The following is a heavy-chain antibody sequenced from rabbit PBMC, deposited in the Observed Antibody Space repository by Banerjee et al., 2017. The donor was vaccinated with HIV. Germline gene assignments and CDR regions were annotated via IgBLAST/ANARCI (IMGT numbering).Heavy chain of an antibody. Sequence: QDQLEESGGDLVKPEGSLTLTCTASGFSFSNKYVMCWVRQAPGKGLEWIACINTSSGNTVYASWAKGRFTISKTSSTTVTLQMTSLTAADTATYFCARDSAGREDFNLWGQGTLVTVS. CDR2: INTSSGNT. V-gene: IGHV1S45*01. D-gene: IGHD4-1*01. J-gene: IGHJ4*01. CDR3: ARDSAGREDFNL. CDR1: GFSFSNKYV.